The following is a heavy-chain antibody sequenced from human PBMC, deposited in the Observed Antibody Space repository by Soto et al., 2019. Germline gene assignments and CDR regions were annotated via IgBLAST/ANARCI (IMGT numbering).Heavy chain of an antibody. V-gene: IGHV3-30*18. CDR1: GFTFSNYG. J-gene: IGHJ2*01. CDR3: AKDLEGFVWYFDL. Sequence: SLRLSCAASGFTFSNYGMHWVRQAPGKGLEWVAVISDDGVSTYYADSVKGRFTISIDNSKNTLYLQMNSLRAEDTALYYCAKDLEGFVWYFDLWGRGTLVTVSS. CDR2: ISDDGVST. D-gene: IGHD3-10*01.